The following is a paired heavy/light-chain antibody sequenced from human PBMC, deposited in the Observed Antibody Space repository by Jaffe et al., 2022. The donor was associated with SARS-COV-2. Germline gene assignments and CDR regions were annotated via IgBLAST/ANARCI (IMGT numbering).Light chain of an antibody. CDR2: GAS. J-gene: IGKJ1*01. CDR3: QHYDNWPPWT. V-gene: IGKV3D-15*01. Sequence: EVVMTQSPATLSVSPGERATLSCRASQNVNSNLAWYQQKPGQSPRLLIYGASTRATGIPARFSGSGSGTEFTLTISSLQSEDFAVYYCQHYDNWPPWTFGQGTKVEIK. CDR1: QNVNSN.
Heavy chain of an antibody. CDR1: GYTFTGYY. J-gene: IGHJ3*02. Sequence: QVQLVQSGAEVKKPGASVKVSCKASGYTFTGYYMHWVRQAPGQGLEWMGRINPNSGGTNYAHRFQGRVTMTRDTSINTAYMEVTRLRSDDTAVYYCARDLGGDDAFEIWGQGTMVNVFS. CDR2: INPNSGGT. V-gene: IGHV1-2*06. D-gene: IGHD7-27*01. CDR3: ARDLGGDDAFEI.